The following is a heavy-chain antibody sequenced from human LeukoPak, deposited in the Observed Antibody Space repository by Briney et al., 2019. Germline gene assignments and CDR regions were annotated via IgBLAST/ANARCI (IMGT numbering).Heavy chain of an antibody. CDR3: AREISGERTYYFDY. CDR1: GLTLSDYY. Sequence: GGSLRLSCAASGLTLSDYYMSWIRQAPGKGLEWVSYISSSGSTIYYADSVKGRFTISRDNAKNSLYLQMNSLRAEDTAVYYCAREISGERTYYFDYWGQGTLVTVSS. D-gene: IGHD1-26*01. CDR2: ISSSGSTI. J-gene: IGHJ4*02. V-gene: IGHV3-11*01.